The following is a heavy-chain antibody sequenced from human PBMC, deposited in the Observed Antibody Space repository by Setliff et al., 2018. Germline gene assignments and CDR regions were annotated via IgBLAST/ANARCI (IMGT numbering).Heavy chain of an antibody. V-gene: IGHV4-39*01. Sequence: ETLSLTCTVSGDSISSTSYQWGWVRQPPGKGLEWIGSIYYTGTAYYNPSLKSRVTISVDTSKNQFSLQVTSLSATDTALYFCARHEFVGGYYGSVTYRHFDYWGQGMLVTVSS. CDR2: IYYTGTA. CDR1: GDSISSTSYQ. D-gene: IGHD3-10*01. CDR3: ARHEFVGGYYGSVTYRHFDY. J-gene: IGHJ4*02.